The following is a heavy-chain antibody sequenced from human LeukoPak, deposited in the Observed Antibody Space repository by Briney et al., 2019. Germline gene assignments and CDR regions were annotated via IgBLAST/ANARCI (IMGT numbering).Heavy chain of an antibody. J-gene: IGHJ5*02. D-gene: IGHD3/OR15-3a*01. Sequence: PSETLSLTCTVSGGSISSYYWSWIRQPPGKGLEWIGYIYYSGSTNYNPSLKSRVTISVDTSKNQFSLKLSSVTAADMAVYYCARLGTGGPLNWFDPWGQGTLVTVSS. CDR3: ARLGTGGPLNWFDP. CDR2: IYYSGST. V-gene: IGHV4-59*01. CDR1: GGSISSYY.